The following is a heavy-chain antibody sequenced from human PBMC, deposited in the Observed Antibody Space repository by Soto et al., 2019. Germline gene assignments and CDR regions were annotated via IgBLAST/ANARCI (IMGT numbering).Heavy chain of an antibody. CDR2: IYYSGST. J-gene: IGHJ4*02. CDR3: ARDKSGYSYGYFDY. Sequence: SETLSLTCTVSGGSISSYYWSWIRQPPGKGLEWIGYIYYSGSTNYNPSLKSRVTISVDTSKNQFSLKLSSVTAADTAVYYCARDKSGYSYGYFDYWVQGTRVTVSS. V-gene: IGHV4-59*01. D-gene: IGHD5-18*01. CDR1: GGSISSYY.